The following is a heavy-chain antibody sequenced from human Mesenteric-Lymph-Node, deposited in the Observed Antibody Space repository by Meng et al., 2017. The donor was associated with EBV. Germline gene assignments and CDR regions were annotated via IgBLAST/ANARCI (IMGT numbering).Heavy chain of an antibody. CDR2: IIHSGST. Sequence: QVQLQQWGAGLWNPSETLSPTCPCYVWSFSGDYWSWIRQPPGKGLEWIGEIIHSGSTNYNPSLKSRVTISVDTSKNQFSLKLSSVTTADTAMYYCARENTAYCGVGSCYPPFDYWGLGTLVTVAS. J-gene: IGHJ4*02. V-gene: IGHV4-34*12. CDR1: VWSFSGDY. CDR3: ARENTAYCGVGSCYPPFDY. D-gene: IGHD2-15*01.